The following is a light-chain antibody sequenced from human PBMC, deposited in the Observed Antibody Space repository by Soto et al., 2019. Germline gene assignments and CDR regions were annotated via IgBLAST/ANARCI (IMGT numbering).Light chain of an antibody. J-gene: IGKJ1*01. CDR3: QQYGSSPWT. Sequence: EIVLTQSPGTLSLSPGERATLSCRASQSVSSNYLAWYQQKPGQAPRPLIYGASSRATGIPERFSGSGAGTDFTLTISRLESEDFAVYYCQQYGSSPWTFGRGTKVESK. CDR2: GAS. V-gene: IGKV3-20*01. CDR1: QSVSSNY.